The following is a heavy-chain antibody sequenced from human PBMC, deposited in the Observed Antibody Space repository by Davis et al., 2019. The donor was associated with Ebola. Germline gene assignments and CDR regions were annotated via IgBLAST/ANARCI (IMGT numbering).Heavy chain of an antibody. CDR1: GFTFSSYT. V-gene: IGHV3-21*01. CDR2: ISSSSSYI. Sequence: GESLKISCAAYGFTFSSYTMNWVRQAPGKGLEWVSSISSSSSYIYYADSVKGRFTISRDNAKNSLYLQMNSLRAEDTAVYYCARDTPSYGFGYWGQGTLVTVSS. J-gene: IGHJ4*02. CDR3: ARDTPSYGFGY. D-gene: IGHD5-18*01.